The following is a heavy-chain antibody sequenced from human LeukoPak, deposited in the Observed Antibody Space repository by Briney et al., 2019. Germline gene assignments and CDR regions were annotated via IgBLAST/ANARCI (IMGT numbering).Heavy chain of an antibody. Sequence: ASXXTFXNYEMNWVRQAPGKGLEWVSYISKSGRIIYYADSVKGRFIISGDDAKNSVYLQMNSLRAEDTAHYYCARELVEPAAMEFDPWGQGTLVTVSS. D-gene: IGHD2-2*01. CDR1: XXTFXNYE. V-gene: IGHV3-48*03. CDR2: ISKSGRII. J-gene: IGHJ5*02. CDR3: ARELVEPAAMEFDP.